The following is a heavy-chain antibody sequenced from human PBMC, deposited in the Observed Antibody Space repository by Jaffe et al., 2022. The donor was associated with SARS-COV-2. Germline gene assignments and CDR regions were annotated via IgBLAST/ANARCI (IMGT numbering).Heavy chain of an antibody. D-gene: IGHD2-8*01. CDR3: ARWGRSSPTLYGFDP. V-gene: IGHV3-74*01. J-gene: IGHJ5*02. CDR2: INSDGSST. CDR1: GFTFSSYW. Sequence: EVQLVESGGGLVQPGGSLRLSCAASGFTFSSYWMHWVRQAPGKGLVWVSRINSDGSSTSYADSVKGRFTISRDNAKNTLYLQMNSLRAEDTAVYYCARWGRSSPTLYGFDPWGQGTLVTVSS.